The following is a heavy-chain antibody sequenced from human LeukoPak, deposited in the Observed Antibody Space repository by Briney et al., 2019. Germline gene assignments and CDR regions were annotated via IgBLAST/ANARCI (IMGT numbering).Heavy chain of an antibody. CDR3: AARLHYDILTGYYIDY. Sequence: SVKVSCKASGGTFSSYAISWVRQAPGQGLEWMGGIIPIFGTANYAQKFQGRVTITTDESTSTAYMELSSLRSEDTAVYYCAARLHYDILTGYYIDYWGQGTLVTVSS. V-gene: IGHV1-69*05. CDR1: GGTFSSYA. J-gene: IGHJ4*02. D-gene: IGHD3-9*01. CDR2: IIPIFGTA.